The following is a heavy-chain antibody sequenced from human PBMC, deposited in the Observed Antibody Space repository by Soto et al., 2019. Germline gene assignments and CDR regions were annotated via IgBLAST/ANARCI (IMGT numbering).Heavy chain of an antibody. CDR3: ATSPIEVIVVARQKGFDP. J-gene: IGHJ5*02. CDR1: GYTFNTYD. D-gene: IGHD3-22*01. Sequence: QVHLVQSGAEVKKPGASVKVSCRTSGYTFNTYDINWVRQATGQGLEWIGWMNVNSGYTEYAQKFQGRVNMTRNMSITTAFMELSGLSHDDTAVYYCATSPIEVIVVARQKGFDPWGQGTLVTVSS. V-gene: IGHV1-8*01. CDR2: MNVNSGYT.